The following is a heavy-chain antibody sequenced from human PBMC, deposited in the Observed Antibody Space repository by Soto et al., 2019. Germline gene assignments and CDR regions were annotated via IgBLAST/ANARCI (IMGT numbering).Heavy chain of an antibody. CDR3: ASQRLTHPLTLARYFPH. Sequence: SETLSLTCTVSGASINNHYWSWIRQPPGKGLEWIGDIYYRGSTNYNPSLKSRVTISADTSKNQFSLKLSSVTAADTAVYVCASQRLTHPLTLARYFPHWV. V-gene: IGHV4-59*11. CDR2: IYYRGST. D-gene: IGHD6-19*01. CDR1: GASINNHY. J-gene: IGHJ1*01.